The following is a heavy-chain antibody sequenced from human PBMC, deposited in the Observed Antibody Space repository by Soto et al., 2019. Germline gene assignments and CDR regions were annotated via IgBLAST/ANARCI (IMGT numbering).Heavy chain of an antibody. CDR2: IYYSGST. CDR1: GGSISSGDYY. J-gene: IGHJ3*02. Sequence: TLSLTCTVSGGSISSGDYYWSWIRQPPGKGLEWIGYIYYSGSTYYNPSLKSRVTISVDTSKNQFSLKLSSVTAADTAVYYCARDQGNYGRGAFDIWGQGTMVTVSS. D-gene: IGHD3-16*01. CDR3: ARDQGNYGRGAFDI. V-gene: IGHV4-30-4*01.